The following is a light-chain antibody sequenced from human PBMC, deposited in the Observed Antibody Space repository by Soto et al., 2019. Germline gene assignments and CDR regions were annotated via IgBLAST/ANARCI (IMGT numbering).Light chain of an antibody. J-gene: IGLJ2*01. V-gene: IGLV2-23*02. CDR2: GVN. Sequence: QSALTQPASVSGSPGQSITISCTGTSSDVGGYKYVSWYQQHPDKAPKLIIYGVNKRPSGVSNRFSGSKSGNTAYLTISGLQAEDEAHYWCYAYGLSNTFAFGGGTKLTVL. CDR3: YAYGLSNTFA. CDR1: SSDVGGYKY.